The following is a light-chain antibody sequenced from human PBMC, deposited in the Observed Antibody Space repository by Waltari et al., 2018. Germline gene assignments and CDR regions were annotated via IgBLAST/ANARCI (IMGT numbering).Light chain of an antibody. V-gene: IGLV6-57*01. J-gene: IGLJ3*02. CDR1: SGSIASHY. CDR2: EDN. CDR3: QSYDSSNPWV. Sequence: NFMLTQPHSVSESPGKTVTISCTRSSGSIASHYVQWYQQRPGSSPTTVIYEDNQRPSGVPDRFSGSIDSSSNSASLTISGLKTEDEADYYCQSYDSSNPWVFGGGTTLTVL.